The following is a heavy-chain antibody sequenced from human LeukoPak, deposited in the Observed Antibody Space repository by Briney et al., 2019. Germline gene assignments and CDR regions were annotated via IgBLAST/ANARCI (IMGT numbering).Heavy chain of an antibody. Sequence: SETLPLTCAVSGGSISSSNWWSWVRQPPGKGLEWIGEIYHSGSTNYNPSLKSRVTISVDKSKNQFSLKLSSVTAADTAVYYCARDADMSSWRGEYFQHWGQGTLVTVSS. D-gene: IGHD6-13*01. CDR3: ARDADMSSWRGEYFQH. V-gene: IGHV4-4*02. CDR2: IYHSGST. J-gene: IGHJ1*01. CDR1: GGSISSSNW.